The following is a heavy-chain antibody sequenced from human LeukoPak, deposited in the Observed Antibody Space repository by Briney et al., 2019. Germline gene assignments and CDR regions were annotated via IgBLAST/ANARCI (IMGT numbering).Heavy chain of an antibody. V-gene: IGHV3-74*01. J-gene: IGHJ6*03. D-gene: IGHD3-9*01. CDR2: INSDGSST. CDR1: GFTFSSYW. CDR3: ARVDWGGTYYYYYYMDV. Sequence: GGSLRLSCAASGFTFSSYWMHWVRQAPGKGLVWVSRINSDGSSTSYADSVKGRFTISRDNAKNSLYLQMNSLRAEDTAVYYCARVDWGGTYYYYYYMDVWGKGTTVTVSS.